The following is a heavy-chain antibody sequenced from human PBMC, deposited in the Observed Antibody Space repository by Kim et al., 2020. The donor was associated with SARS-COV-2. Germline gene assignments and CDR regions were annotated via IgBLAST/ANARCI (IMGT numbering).Heavy chain of an antibody. D-gene: IGHD6-13*01. Sequence: SETLSLTCAVYGGSFSGYYWSWIRQPPGKGLEWIGEINHSGSTNYNPSLKSRVTISVDTSKNQFSLKLSSVTAADTAVYYCARGGRGLTAAASLANYGMDVWGQGTTVTVSS. J-gene: IGHJ6*02. V-gene: IGHV4-34*01. CDR1: GGSFSGYY. CDR2: INHSGST. CDR3: ARGGRGLTAAASLANYGMDV.